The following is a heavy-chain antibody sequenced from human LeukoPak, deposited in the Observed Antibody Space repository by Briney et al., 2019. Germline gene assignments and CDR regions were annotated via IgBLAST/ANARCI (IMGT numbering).Heavy chain of an antibody. D-gene: IGHD3-3*01. Sequence: SETLSLTCTVSGGSISSHYWSWIRQPPGKGLEWIGYIHYSGSTNYNPSLKSRVTISVDTSKNQFSLKLSSVTAADTAVYYCARDLGSYYDFWRGAFDIWGQGTMVTVSS. J-gene: IGHJ3*02. CDR2: IHYSGST. CDR1: GGSISSHY. V-gene: IGHV4-59*11. CDR3: ARDLGSYYDFWRGAFDI.